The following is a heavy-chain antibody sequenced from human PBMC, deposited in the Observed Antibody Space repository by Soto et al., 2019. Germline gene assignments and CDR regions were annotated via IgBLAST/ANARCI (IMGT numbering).Heavy chain of an antibody. D-gene: IGHD3-10*01. CDR3: ARGLILWFGELSRRGGYYYYMDV. Sequence: QVQLQQWGAGLLKPSETLSLTCGVYGGSFSGYQWSWIRQTPGKGLEWIGKINDSGNINYNPSLRSRVPIVRVTPKTQMSRNLSAVTAAATAVYYCARGLILWFGELSRRGGYYYYMDVWGKGTTVIVSS. CDR2: INDSGNI. J-gene: IGHJ6*03. CDR1: GGSFSGYQ. V-gene: IGHV4-34*01.